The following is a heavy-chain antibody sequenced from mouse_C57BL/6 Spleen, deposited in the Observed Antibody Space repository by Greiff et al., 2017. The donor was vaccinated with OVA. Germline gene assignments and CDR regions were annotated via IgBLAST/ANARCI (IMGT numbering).Heavy chain of an antibody. CDR3: ARWSTYYYAMDY. Sequence: QVQLQQSGPELVKPGASVKISCKASGYAFSSSWMNWVKQRPGKGLEWIGRIYPGDGDTNYNGKFKGKATLTADKSSSTAYMQLSSLTSEDSAVYFCARWSTYYYAMDYWGQGTSVTVSS. J-gene: IGHJ4*01. CDR1: GYAFSSSW. CDR2: IYPGDGDT. V-gene: IGHV1-82*01. D-gene: IGHD5-5*01.